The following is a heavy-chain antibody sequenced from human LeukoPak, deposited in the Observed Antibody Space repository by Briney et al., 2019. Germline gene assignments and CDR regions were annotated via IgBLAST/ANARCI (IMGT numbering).Heavy chain of an antibody. CDR2: ISAYNGNT. CDR1: GYTFTSYG. CDR3: ARGAGITAVAGAYYYYGMDV. Sequence: ASVKVSCKASGYTFTSYGISWVRQAPGQGLEWMGWISAYNGNTNYAQKLQGRVTMTTDTSTSTAYMELSSLRSEDTAVYYCARGAGITAVAGAYYYYGMDVWGQGTTVTVSS. V-gene: IGHV1-18*01. D-gene: IGHD6-19*01. J-gene: IGHJ6*02.